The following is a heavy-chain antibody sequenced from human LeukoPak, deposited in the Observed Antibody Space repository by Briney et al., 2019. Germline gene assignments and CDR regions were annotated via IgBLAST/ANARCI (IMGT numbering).Heavy chain of an antibody. J-gene: IGHJ4*02. CDR3: ASSTVGYGSGSYDY. V-gene: IGHV4-34*01. D-gene: IGHD3-10*01. Sequence: SESLSLTCAVYGGTFSGYYWSWIRQPPGKGLEWIGEINHSGSNNYNPYLKSRVPISVHTSKNQFSLKLSSVTAADTAVYYCASSTVGYGSGSYDYWGQGTLVTVSS. CDR1: GGTFSGYY. CDR2: INHSGSN.